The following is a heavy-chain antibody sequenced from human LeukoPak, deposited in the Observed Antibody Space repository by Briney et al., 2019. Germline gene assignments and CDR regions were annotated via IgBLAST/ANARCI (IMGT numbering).Heavy chain of an antibody. V-gene: IGHV3-30*18. CDR3: AKDYSGSYSEPLD. Sequence: GGSLRLSCAASGFTFSSHGMHWVRQAPGKGLEWVAVISYDGSNKYYADSVKGRFTISRDNSKNTLYLQMNSLRAEDTAVYYCAKDYSGSYSEPLDWGQGTLVTVSS. D-gene: IGHD1-26*01. J-gene: IGHJ4*02. CDR1: GFTFSSHG. CDR2: ISYDGSNK.